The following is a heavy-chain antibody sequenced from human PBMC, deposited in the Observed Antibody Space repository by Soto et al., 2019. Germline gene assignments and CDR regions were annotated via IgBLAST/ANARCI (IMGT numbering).Heavy chain of an antibody. CDR3: ARGRITMVRGPDAFDI. CDR1: GFTFSSYS. CDR2: ISSSSSYI. V-gene: IGHV3-21*01. Sequence: GSLRLSCAASGFTFSSYSMNWVRQAPGKGLEWVSSISSSSSYIYYADSVKGRFTISRDNAKNSLYLQMNSLRAEDTAVYYCARGRITMVRGPDAFDIWGQGTIVTVSS. D-gene: IGHD3-10*01. J-gene: IGHJ3*02.